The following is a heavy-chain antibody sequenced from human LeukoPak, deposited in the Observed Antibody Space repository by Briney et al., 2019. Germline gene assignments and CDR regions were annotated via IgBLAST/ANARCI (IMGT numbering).Heavy chain of an antibody. Sequence: GGSLRLSCAASGFTFSSYWMCWVRQAPGKGLEWVANIKPDGSEKYYVDSVKGRFTISRDNAKNSLFLQMNSLRAEDTAVYYCAREGGLGGTYYYFDYWGQGTLVTVSS. CDR2: IKPDGSEK. CDR1: GFTFSSYW. J-gene: IGHJ4*02. CDR3: AREGGLGGTYYYFDY. V-gene: IGHV3-7*01. D-gene: IGHD6-19*01.